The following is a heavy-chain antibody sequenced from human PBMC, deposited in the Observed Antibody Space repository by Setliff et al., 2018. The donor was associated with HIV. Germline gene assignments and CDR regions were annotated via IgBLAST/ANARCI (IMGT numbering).Heavy chain of an antibody. CDR3: ARGVRTTVTIYYYYMGV. CDR1: GFIFEDFG. Sequence: PGGSLRLSCAASGFIFEDFGMNWVRQVPGKGLEWVAGISWNRAYIAYGDSVRGRFTISRDNSKKSLYLQMNDLRPGDTALYYCARGVRTTVTIYYYYMGVWGKGTTVTVSS. V-gene: IGHV3-9*01. J-gene: IGHJ6*03. D-gene: IGHD4-17*01. CDR2: ISWNRAYI.